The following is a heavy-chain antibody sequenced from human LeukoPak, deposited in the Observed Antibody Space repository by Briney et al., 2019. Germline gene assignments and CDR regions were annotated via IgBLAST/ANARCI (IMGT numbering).Heavy chain of an antibody. Sequence: SETLSLTCAVYGGSFSGYYWSWIRQPPGKGLEWIVEINHSGSTNYNPALKSRVTISVDTSKNQFSLKLSSVTAADTAVYYCANALTGNDYYGSGISDYWGQGTLVTLSS. CDR3: ANALTGNDYYGSGISDY. V-gene: IGHV4-34*01. J-gene: IGHJ4*02. D-gene: IGHD3-10*01. CDR1: GGSFSGYY. CDR2: INHSGST.